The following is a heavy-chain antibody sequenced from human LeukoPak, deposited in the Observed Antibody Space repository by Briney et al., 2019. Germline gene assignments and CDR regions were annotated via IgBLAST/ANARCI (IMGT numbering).Heavy chain of an antibody. D-gene: IGHD3-10*01. CDR1: GGSISGYY. CDR3: ARVSSIMVRGTRAWAFDI. J-gene: IGHJ3*02. Sequence: PSQTLSLTCTVSGGSISGYYWSWIRQPPGKGLEWIGYMYYSGSTNYNPSLKSRVTISVDTSKNQFSLKLSSVTAADTAVYYCARVSSIMVRGTRAWAFDIWGQGTMVTVSS. CDR2: MYYSGST. V-gene: IGHV4-59*01.